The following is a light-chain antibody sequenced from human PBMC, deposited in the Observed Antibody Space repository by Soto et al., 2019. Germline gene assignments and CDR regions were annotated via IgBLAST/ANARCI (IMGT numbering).Light chain of an antibody. CDR2: ANS. Sequence: QSVLTQPPSVSGAPGQRVTISCTGSSSNIGAGYDVHWYQQLPGTAPKLLIYANSNRPSGVPDRFSGSKSGTSASLAITGLQAEDEADYYCQSYDSSHVVFGGGTKVTVL. CDR1: SSNIGAGYD. CDR3: QSYDSSHVV. J-gene: IGLJ2*01. V-gene: IGLV1-40*01.